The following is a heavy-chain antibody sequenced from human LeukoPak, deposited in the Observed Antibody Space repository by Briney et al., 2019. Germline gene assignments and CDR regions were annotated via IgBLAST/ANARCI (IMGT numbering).Heavy chain of an antibody. CDR2: INHSGST. Sequence: SETLSLTCAVYGGSFSGYYWSWIRQPPGKGLEWIGEINHSGSTNYNPSLKSRVTISVDTSKNQFSPKLSSVTAADTAVYYCARARGYCSGGSCYQKYFQHWGQGTLVTVSS. J-gene: IGHJ1*01. V-gene: IGHV4-34*01. D-gene: IGHD2-15*01. CDR3: ARARGYCSGGSCYQKYFQH. CDR1: GGSFSGYY.